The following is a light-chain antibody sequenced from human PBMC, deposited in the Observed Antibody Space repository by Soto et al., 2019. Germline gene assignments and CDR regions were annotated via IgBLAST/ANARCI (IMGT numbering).Light chain of an antibody. CDR3: QQRSNWPPWT. Sequence: EIVLTQSPATLSLSPGERATLSCRASQSVTSSCLAWYQQKPGQAPRLLIYDASNRATGIPARFSGSGSGTDFTLTISSLEPEDFAVYYCQQRSNWPPWTFGQGTKVDIK. J-gene: IGKJ1*01. CDR1: QSVTSSC. V-gene: IGKV3-11*01. CDR2: DAS.